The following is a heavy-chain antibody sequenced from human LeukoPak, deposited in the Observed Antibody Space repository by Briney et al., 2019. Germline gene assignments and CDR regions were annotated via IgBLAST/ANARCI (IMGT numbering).Heavy chain of an antibody. J-gene: IGHJ4*02. CDR1: GYTFTGYY. D-gene: IGHD3-22*01. V-gene: IGHV1-2*02. CDR2: INPNSGGT. Sequence: GASVRVSCKASGYTFTGYYMHWVRQAPGQGLEWMGWINPNSGGTNYAQKFQGRVTMTRDTSISTAYMELSRLRSDDTAVYYCTRDGPGITMIVVSPGDYWGQGTLVTVSS. CDR3: TRDGPGITMIVVSPGDY.